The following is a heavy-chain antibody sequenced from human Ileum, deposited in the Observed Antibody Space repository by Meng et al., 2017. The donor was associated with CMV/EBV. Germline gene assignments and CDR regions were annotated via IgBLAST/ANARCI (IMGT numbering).Heavy chain of an antibody. V-gene: IGHV3-15*01. CDR3: TTDLPSSSGYSNDN. J-gene: IGHJ4*02. CDR1: GFTFGNYA. Sequence: GESLKISCAASGFTFGNYAMHWVRQAPGKGLEWVGLLRRKVDGETTDYAASVKGRFTMSRDDSKNTLYLQMNSLETEDTAVYYCTTDLPSSSGYSNDNWGQGTLVTVSS. D-gene: IGHD3-22*01. CDR2: LRRKVDGETT.